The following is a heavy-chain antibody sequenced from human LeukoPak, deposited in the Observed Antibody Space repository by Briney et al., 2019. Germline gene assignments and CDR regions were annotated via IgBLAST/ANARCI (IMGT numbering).Heavy chain of an antibody. V-gene: IGHV5-51*01. Sequence: GESLKISCKGSGYNFTSYWIGWVRQMPGEGLEWMVIIYPGDSDTRYSPSFQGQVTISADKSASTAYLQWSSLKASDTALYYCARRKYSSSWYNAFDIWGQGTMVTVSS. CDR1: GYNFTSYW. D-gene: IGHD6-13*01. CDR3: ARRKYSSSWYNAFDI. CDR2: IYPGDSDT. J-gene: IGHJ3*02.